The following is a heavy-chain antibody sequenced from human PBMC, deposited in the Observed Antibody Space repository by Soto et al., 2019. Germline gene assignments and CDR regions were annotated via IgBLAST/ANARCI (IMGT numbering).Heavy chain of an antibody. CDR2: IYYSGST. D-gene: IGHD3-3*01. J-gene: IGHJ5*02. CDR1: GGSISSGGYY. CDR3: ARGNYYDFWSGPRNNWFDP. Sequence: SETLSLTCTVSGGSISSGGYYWSWIRQHPGKGLEWIGYIYYSGSTYYNPSLKSRVTISVDTSKNQFSLKLSSVTAADTAVYYCARGNYYDFWSGPRNNWFDPWGQGTLVTVSS. V-gene: IGHV4-31*03.